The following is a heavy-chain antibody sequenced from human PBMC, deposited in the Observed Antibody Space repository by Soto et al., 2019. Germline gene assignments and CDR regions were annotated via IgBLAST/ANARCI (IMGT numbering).Heavy chain of an antibody. CDR1: GFTFSSYA. CDR3: ARVPSSSGRAHFDY. V-gene: IGHV3-30-3*01. Sequence: QVQLVESGGGVVQPGRSLRLSCAASGFTFSSYAMHWVRQAPGKGLEWVAVISYDGSNKYYADSVKGRFTIARVNSKNTLYLRMNSLRAEETAGYYCARVPSSSGRAHFDYWGQGTLVTVSS. J-gene: IGHJ4*02. D-gene: IGHD2-15*01. CDR2: ISYDGSNK.